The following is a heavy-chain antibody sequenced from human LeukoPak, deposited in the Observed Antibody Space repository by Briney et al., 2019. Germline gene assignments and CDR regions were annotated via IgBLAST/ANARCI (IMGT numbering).Heavy chain of an antibody. V-gene: IGHV3-33*01. CDR2: IWYDGSNK. D-gene: IGHD5-18*01. CDR1: GFTFSSYG. Sequence: GRSLRLSCAASGFTFSSYGMHWVRQAPGKGLEWVAVIWYDGSNKYYADSVKGRFIISRDNSKNTLYLQMNSLRAEDTAVYYCARGGDSYVSLPNYWGQGILVTVSS. CDR3: ARGGDSYVSLPNY. J-gene: IGHJ4*02.